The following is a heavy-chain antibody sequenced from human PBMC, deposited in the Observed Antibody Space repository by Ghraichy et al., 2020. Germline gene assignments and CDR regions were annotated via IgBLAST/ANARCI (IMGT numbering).Heavy chain of an antibody. J-gene: IGHJ4*02. CDR1: GYTFTNYY. Sequence: ASVKVSCKASGYTFTNYYIHWVRQAPGQGLEWMGWVIPNSGDTNYAQKFQGWVTMTRDTSITTAYMELSRLSADDTAVYYCATSRVAAVDTTILDYWGQGTLVLVSS. CDR2: VIPNSGDT. CDR3: ATSRVAAVDTTILDY. V-gene: IGHV1-2*04. D-gene: IGHD6-13*01.